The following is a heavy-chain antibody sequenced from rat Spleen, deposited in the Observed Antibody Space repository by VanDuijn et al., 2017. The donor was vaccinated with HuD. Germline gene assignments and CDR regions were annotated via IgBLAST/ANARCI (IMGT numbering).Heavy chain of an antibody. V-gene: IGHV5-58*01. CDR3: TTERYPPFAY. CDR2: ISPTGGDT. CDR1: GFTFSSYW. J-gene: IGHJ3*01. D-gene: IGHD1-5*01. Sequence: EVQLVETGGGLVQPGRSLKLSCVASGFTFSSYWMYWIRQAPGKGLEWVASISPTGGDTYYRDSVKGRFTISRDNAKSTLYLQMNSLRSEDTATYYCTTERYPPFAYWGQGTLVTVSS.